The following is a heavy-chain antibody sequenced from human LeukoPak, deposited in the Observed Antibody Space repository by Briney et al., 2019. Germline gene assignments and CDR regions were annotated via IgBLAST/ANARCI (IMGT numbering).Heavy chain of an antibody. CDR1: GFTFSSYA. V-gene: IGHV3-23*01. D-gene: IGHD2-15*01. J-gene: IGHJ4*02. CDR2: ISGSGGST. Sequence: GGSLRLSCAASGFTFSSYAMSWVRQAPGKGLEWVSAISGSGGSTCYADSVKGRFTISRDNSKNTLYLQMNSLRAEDAAVYYCAKAGYCSGGSCYSVDYWGQGTLVTVSS. CDR3: AKAGYCSGGSCYSVDY.